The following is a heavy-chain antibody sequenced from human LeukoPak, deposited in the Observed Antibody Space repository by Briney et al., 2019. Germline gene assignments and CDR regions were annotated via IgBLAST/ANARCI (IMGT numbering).Heavy chain of an antibody. J-gene: IGHJ5*02. Sequence: ASVKVSCKASGYTFTSHYMHWVRQAPGQGLEWMGIINPSGDSTSYAQKFQGRVTMTRDTSTSTVYMELRSLRSEDTAVYYCATARRLEGYCSSITCLVPYNWLDPWGQGTLVTVSS. D-gene: IGHD2-2*01. V-gene: IGHV1-46*01. CDR1: GYTFTSHY. CDR2: INPSGDST. CDR3: ATARRLEGYCSSITCLVPYNWLDP.